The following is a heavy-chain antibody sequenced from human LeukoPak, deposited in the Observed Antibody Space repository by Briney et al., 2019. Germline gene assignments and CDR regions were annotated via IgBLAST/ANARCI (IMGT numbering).Heavy chain of an antibody. CDR1: GLTFSSYA. CDR3: AKRYYGSGSDSCFDY. D-gene: IGHD3-10*01. V-gene: IGHV3-23*01. J-gene: IGHJ4*02. Sequence: GGSLRLSCAASGLTFSSYAMSWVRQAPGKGLEWVSAISGSGGSTYYADSVKGRFTISRDNSKNTLYLQMNSLRAEDTAVYYCAKRYYGSGSDSCFDYWGQGTLVTVSS. CDR2: ISGSGGST.